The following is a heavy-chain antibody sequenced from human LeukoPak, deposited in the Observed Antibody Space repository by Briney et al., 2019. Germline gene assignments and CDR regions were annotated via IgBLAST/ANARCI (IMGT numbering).Heavy chain of an antibody. CDR1: GFTFSSYT. CDR2: IAVISRYI. J-gene: IGHJ4*01. D-gene: IGHD2-21*02. CDR3: ARDRGAYCGGDCYLGFDY. V-gene: IGHV3-21*01. Sequence: GGSLRLSCAASGFTFSSYTMNWVGQAPGKGLEWVSSIAVISRYISYSHSVKPRFTISRDNAKKSLYLQMTSLTAEDTAVYYCARDRGAYCGGDCYLGFDYWGRGTLVTVSS.